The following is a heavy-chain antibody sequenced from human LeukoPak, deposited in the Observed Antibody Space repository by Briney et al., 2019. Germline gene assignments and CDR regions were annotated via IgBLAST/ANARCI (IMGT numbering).Heavy chain of an antibody. J-gene: IGHJ4*02. Sequence: SETLSLTCTVSGGSISSSSYYWGWIRQPPGKGLEWIGSIYYSGSTYYNPSLKSRVTISVDTSKNQFSLKLSSVTAADTAVYYCARRGPVTVVVPDAPFDYWGQGTLVTVSS. CDR1: GGSISSSSYY. V-gene: IGHV4-39*01. CDR3: ARRGPVTVVVPDAPFDY. D-gene: IGHD2-2*01. CDR2: IYYSGST.